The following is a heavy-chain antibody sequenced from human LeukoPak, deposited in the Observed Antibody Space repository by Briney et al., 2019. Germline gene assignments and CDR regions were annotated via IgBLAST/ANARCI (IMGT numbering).Heavy chain of an antibody. V-gene: IGHV3-30*18. J-gene: IGHJ4*02. CDR2: ISHDGSNK. D-gene: IGHD3-22*01. Sequence: GGSLRLSCAASGFTFSSYGMHWVRQAPGKGLEWGAVISHDGSNKYYADSVKGRFTISRDNSKNTLYLQMSSLRADDTAVYYCAKEHYYETSALPGEYWGQGTLVTVSP. CDR1: GFTFSSYG. CDR3: AKEHYYETSALPGEY.